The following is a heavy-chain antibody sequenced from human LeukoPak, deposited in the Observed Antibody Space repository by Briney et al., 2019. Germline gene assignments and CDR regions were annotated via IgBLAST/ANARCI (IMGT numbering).Heavy chain of an antibody. D-gene: IGHD2-2*01. CDR1: GGSISSYY. Sequence: SETLSLTCTVSGGSISSYYWSWIRQPPGKGLEWIGYIYYSGSTNYNPSLKSRVTISVDTSKNQFSLKLSSVTAADTAMYYCAGTPLGYCSSTSCSNWFDPWGQGTLVTVSS. CDR2: IYYSGST. V-gene: IGHV4-59*01. J-gene: IGHJ5*02. CDR3: AGTPLGYCSSTSCSNWFDP.